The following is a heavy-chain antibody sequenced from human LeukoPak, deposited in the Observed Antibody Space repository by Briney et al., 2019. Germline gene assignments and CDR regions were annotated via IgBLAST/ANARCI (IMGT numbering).Heavy chain of an antibody. V-gene: IGHV3-53*01. CDR1: GFTVSSNY. J-gene: IGHJ4*02. D-gene: IGHD3-10*01. CDR3: ARGARGSGTVSDH. CDR2: IYSGGST. Sequence: PGGSLRLSCAASGFTVSSNYMSWVRQAPGKGLEWVSVIYSGGSTYYADSVKGRFTISSSNAKNTLRLQMNSLRAEDTAVYYCARGARGSGTVSDHWGQGTVVTVFS.